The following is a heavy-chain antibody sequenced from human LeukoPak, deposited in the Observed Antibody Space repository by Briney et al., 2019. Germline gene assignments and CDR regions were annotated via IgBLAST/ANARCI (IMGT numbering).Heavy chain of an antibody. V-gene: IGHV4-61*02. Sequence: SQTLSLTCTVSGGSNSSASYYWSWIRQPAGKGLEWIGRIYISGSTNYNPSLKSRVTISVDTSKNQFSLKLSSVTAADTAVYYCAREREGPYGYLDYWGQGTLVTVSS. CDR1: GGSNSSASYY. J-gene: IGHJ4*02. D-gene: IGHD4-17*01. CDR2: IYISGST. CDR3: AREREGPYGYLDY.